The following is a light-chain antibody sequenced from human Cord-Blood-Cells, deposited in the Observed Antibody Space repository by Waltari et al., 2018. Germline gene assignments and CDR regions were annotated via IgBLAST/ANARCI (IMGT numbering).Light chain of an antibody. CDR1: QSVLYSSNNKNY. Sequence: IVMTHSPDPLALSLAERATINSNSSQSVLYSSNNKNYLPWYQQKPGQPPKLLIYWASTRESGVPDRFSGSGSGTDFTLTISSLQAEDVAVYYCQQYYSTPWTFGQGTKVEIK. CDR3: QQYYSTPWT. J-gene: IGKJ1*01. CDR2: WAS. V-gene: IGKV4-1*01.